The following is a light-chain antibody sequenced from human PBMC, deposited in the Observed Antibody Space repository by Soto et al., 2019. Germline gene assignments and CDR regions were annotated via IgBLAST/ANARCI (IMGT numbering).Light chain of an antibody. CDR1: QSVSSTY. V-gene: IGKV3-20*01. Sequence: EIVLAQCPGTLSLSPGERATLSCRASQSVSSTYLAWYQQKPGQAPRLLIYGASSRATSIPDRFSGSGSGTDFTLTISRLEPEDFAVYYCQQYGSSPRSFGQGTKLEIK. CDR2: GAS. J-gene: IGKJ2*03. CDR3: QQYGSSPRS.